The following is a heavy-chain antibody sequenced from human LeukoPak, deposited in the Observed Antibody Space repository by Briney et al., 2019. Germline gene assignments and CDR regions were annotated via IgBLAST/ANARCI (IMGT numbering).Heavy chain of an antibody. CDR3: ARGGSTYSGDY. V-gene: IGHV3-7*04. CDR1: GFTFSRYA. J-gene: IGHJ4*02. D-gene: IGHD2-15*01. CDR2: VKQNGNEK. Sequence: GGSLRLSCAASGFTFSRYAMSWVRQAPGKGLEWVANVKQNGNEKNYVDSVKGRFTISRDNAKNSLHLQMKSLRADDTAVYYCARGGSTYSGDYWGQGTLVTVSS.